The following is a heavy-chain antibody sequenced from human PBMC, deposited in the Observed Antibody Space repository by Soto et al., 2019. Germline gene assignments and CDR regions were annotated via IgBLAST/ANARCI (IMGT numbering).Heavy chain of an antibody. CDR3: ARMYSSSAYYYGMDV. Sequence: ESAPTLVNPTQTLTLTCTFSGFSLSTSGMRVSWIRQPPGKALEWLARIDWDDDKFYSTSLKTRLTISKDTSKNQVVLTMTNMDPVDTATYYCARMYSSSAYYYGMDVWGQGTRSPSP. D-gene: IGHD6-6*01. J-gene: IGHJ6*02. CDR1: GFSLSTSGMR. V-gene: IGHV2-70*04. CDR2: IDWDDDK.